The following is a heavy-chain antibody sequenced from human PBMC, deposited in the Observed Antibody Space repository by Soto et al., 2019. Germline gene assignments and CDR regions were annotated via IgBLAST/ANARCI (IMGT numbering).Heavy chain of an antibody. V-gene: IGHV2-70*01. D-gene: IGHD2-21*01. J-gene: IGHJ4*02. CDR1: GFSLSTLGTC. CDR2: INWDNNE. CDR3: ARIPHYSDSYYMDE. Sequence: SGPTLVNPTQTLTLTCTFSGFSLSTLGTCVTWIRQPPGKALEWLALINWDNNEYYTTSLKTRLTISRDTSKNQVVLTMTNVDPVDTATYYCARIPHYSDSYYMDERGQGTLVTVSS.